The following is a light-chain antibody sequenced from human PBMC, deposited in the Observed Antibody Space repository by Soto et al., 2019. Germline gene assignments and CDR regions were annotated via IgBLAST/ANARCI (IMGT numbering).Light chain of an antibody. Sequence: EIVMTQSPATLSVSPGERATLSCRASRSVSSNLAWYQQKPGQAPRLLIFGASTRATGIPARFSGSGSGTEFTPTISSLQSEDFAVYYCQQYNTWPPITFGPGTRLDIK. J-gene: IGKJ5*01. CDR2: GAS. CDR1: RSVSSN. CDR3: QQYNTWPPIT. V-gene: IGKV3-15*01.